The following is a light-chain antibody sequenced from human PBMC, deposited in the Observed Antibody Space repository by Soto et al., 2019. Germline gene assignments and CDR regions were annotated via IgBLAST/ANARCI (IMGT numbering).Light chain of an antibody. CDR1: QDINNY. CDR2: DAS. Sequence: DTQMTQSPSSLSASVGDRVTITCQASQDINNYLNWYQQKPGKAPKLLIYDASTLEAGVPSRFSGSGSGTHFSFTISRLQPEDIATYYCQQYDDLPLTFGGGTKVEIK. CDR3: QQYDDLPLT. V-gene: IGKV1-33*01. J-gene: IGKJ4*01.